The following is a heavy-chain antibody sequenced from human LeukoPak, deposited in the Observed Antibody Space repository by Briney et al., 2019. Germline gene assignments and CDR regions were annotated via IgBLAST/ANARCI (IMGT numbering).Heavy chain of an antibody. CDR1: GFSLSPSGGG. Sequence: SGPTLVNPTQTLTLTCTFSGFSLSPSGGGVGWIRQPPGKALEWLALIYWNDDKRYSPSLKSRLTITKDTSKNQVVLTMTNMDPVDTATYYCAHRTRIIRDSSGYSDYWGRGTLVTVSS. CDR3: AHRTRIIRDSSGYSDY. V-gene: IGHV2-5*01. D-gene: IGHD3-22*01. J-gene: IGHJ4*02. CDR2: IYWNDDK.